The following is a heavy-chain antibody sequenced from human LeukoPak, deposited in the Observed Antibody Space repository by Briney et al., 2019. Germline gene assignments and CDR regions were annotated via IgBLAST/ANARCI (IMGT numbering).Heavy chain of an antibody. Sequence: GGSLRLSCAASGFTFSSYSMNWVRQAPGKGLEWVANIKQDGSVKYYVDSVTGRFTISRDNAKNSLYLQMDSLRAEDTAVYYCARIGYSSSSTDYWGQGTLVTVSS. CDR2: IKQDGSVK. CDR3: ARIGYSSSSTDY. CDR1: GFTFSSYS. D-gene: IGHD6-6*01. V-gene: IGHV3-7*01. J-gene: IGHJ4*02.